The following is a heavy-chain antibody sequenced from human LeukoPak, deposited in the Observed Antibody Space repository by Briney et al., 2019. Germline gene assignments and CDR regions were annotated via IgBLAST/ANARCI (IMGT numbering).Heavy chain of an antibody. D-gene: IGHD5-24*01. CDR1: GGSISSYY. CDR3: ARVKPVEMATITPPAFWYFDL. CDR2: IYYSGST. V-gene: IGHV4-59*01. Sequence: PSETLSLTCTVSGGSISSYYWSWIRQPPGKGLEWIGYIYYSGSTNYNPSLKSRVTISVDTSKNQFSLKLSSVTAADTAVYYCARVKPVEMATITPPAFWYFDLWGRGTLVTVSS. J-gene: IGHJ2*01.